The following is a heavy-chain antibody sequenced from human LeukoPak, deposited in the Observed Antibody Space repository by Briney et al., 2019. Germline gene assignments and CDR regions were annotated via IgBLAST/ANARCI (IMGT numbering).Heavy chain of an antibody. D-gene: IGHD3-22*01. CDR2: ISYDGSNK. J-gene: IGHJ4*02. V-gene: IGHV3-30-3*01. CDR3: ARDWDDSSGYCDY. CDR1: GLTFSSYA. Sequence: GRSLRLSCAASGLTFSSYAMHWVRQAPGKGLEWVAVISYDGSNKYYADSVKGRFTISRDNSKNTLYLQMNSLRAEDTAVYYCARDWDDSSGYCDYWGQGTLVTVSS.